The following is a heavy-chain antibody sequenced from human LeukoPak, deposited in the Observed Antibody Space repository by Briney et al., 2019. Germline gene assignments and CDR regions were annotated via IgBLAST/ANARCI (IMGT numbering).Heavy chain of an antibody. CDR1: GYTFTSYG. V-gene: IGHV1-18*01. J-gene: IGHJ5*02. CDR3: ARMGCSGGSCPFWFDP. Sequence: ASVKVSCKASGYTFTSYGISWVRQAPGQGLEWMGWISAYNGNTNYAQKLQGRVTMTTDTSTSTAYMELRSLRSDDTAVYYCARMGCSGGSCPFWFDPWGQGTLVTVSS. D-gene: IGHD2-15*01. CDR2: ISAYNGNT.